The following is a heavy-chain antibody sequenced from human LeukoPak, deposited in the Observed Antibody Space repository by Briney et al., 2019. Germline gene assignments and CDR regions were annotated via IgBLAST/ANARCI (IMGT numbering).Heavy chain of an antibody. CDR1: GGTFSSYA. D-gene: IGHD2-2*02. Sequence: SVKVSCKASGGTFSSYAISWVRQAPGQGLEWMGGIIPIFGTANYAQKFQGRVTITADESTSTAYMELSSLRSEDTAVYYCARQRTLIGYCSSTSCYRTQNWFDPWGQGTLVTVSS. CDR2: IIPIFGTA. CDR3: ARQRTLIGYCSSTSCYRTQNWFDP. J-gene: IGHJ5*02. V-gene: IGHV1-69*13.